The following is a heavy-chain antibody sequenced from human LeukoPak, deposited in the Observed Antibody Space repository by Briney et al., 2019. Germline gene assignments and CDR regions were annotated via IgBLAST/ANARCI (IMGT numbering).Heavy chain of an antibody. CDR3: ARKGATVTTYGMDV. J-gene: IGHJ6*04. CDR1: GFTFNSYE. V-gene: IGHV3-48*03. D-gene: IGHD4-17*01. Sequence: PGGSLRLSCAASGFTFNSYEMNWVRQAPGKGLEWVSYISSSGSTIYYADSVKGRFTISRDNAKNSLYLQMNSLRAEDTAVYYCARKGATVTTYGMDVWGKGTTVTVSS. CDR2: ISSSGSTI.